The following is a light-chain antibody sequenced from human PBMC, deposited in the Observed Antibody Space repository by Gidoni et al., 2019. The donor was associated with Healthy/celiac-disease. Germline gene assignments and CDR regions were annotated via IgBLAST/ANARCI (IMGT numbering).Light chain of an antibody. CDR2: GDS. CDR3: QSYDSSNVV. Sequence: QSVLTQPPSVSGAPGHRVTISCTGSSSNIGAGYDVHWYQQLPGTAPKLLIYGDSNRPSGVPDRFSGSKSGTSASLAITGLQAEDEADYYCQSYDSSNVVFGGGTKLTVL. CDR1: SSNIGAGYD. J-gene: IGLJ2*01. V-gene: IGLV1-40*01.